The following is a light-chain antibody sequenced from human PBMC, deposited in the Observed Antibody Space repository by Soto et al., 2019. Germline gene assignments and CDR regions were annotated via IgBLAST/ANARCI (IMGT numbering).Light chain of an antibody. J-gene: IGLJ2*01. CDR1: SRDIGNYNY. Sequence: QSVLTQPASVSGSPGQSITISCTGTSRDIGNYNYVSWYQHHPGKAPKLIIYEVTDRPSGVSNRFSASKSGNTASLTISGLQAEDEADYYCSSYTTTTTVIFGGGTKLTVL. CDR3: SSYTTTTTVI. CDR2: EVT. V-gene: IGLV2-14*01.